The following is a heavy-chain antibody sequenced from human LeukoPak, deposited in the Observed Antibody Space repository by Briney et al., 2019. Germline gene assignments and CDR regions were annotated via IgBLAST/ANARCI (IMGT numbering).Heavy chain of an antibody. V-gene: IGHV1-8*01. J-gene: IGHJ4*02. CDR3: AREHDTLTGMSFDY. CDR2: MNPNSGNT. D-gene: IGHD3-9*01. Sequence: ASVKVSCKASGYTFASYDINWVRQATGQGLEWMGWMNPNSGNTGYAQKSQGRVTMTRNTSISTAYMELSSLRSEDTAVYYCAREHDTLTGMSFDYWGQGTLVTVSS. CDR1: GYTFASYD.